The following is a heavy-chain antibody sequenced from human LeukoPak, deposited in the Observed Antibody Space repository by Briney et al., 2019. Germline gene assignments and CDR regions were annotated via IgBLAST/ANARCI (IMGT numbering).Heavy chain of an antibody. J-gene: IGHJ4*02. CDR3: ARIAAADPFDY. D-gene: IGHD6-13*01. CDR1: GGSFSGYY. V-gene: IGHV4-34*01. Sequence: SETLSLTCAVYGGSFSGYYWSWIRQPPGKGLEWIGEINHSGSTNYNPSHKSRVTISVDTSKNQFSLKLSSVTAADTAVYYCARIAAADPFDYWGQGTLVTVSS. CDR2: INHSGST.